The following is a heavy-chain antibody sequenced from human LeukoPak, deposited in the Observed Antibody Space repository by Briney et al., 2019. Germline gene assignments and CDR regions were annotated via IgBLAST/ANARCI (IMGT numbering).Heavy chain of an antibody. CDR3: ARDTHRTSDAFDI. Sequence: SVKVSCKASGGTFSSYAISWVRQAPGQGLEWRGGIISMFDTADYAQKFPGRVTMTPDTSTSTACMGQRSLRSDDTAVYYCARDTHRTSDAFDIWGQGTMVTVSS. CDR1: GGTFSSYA. V-gene: IGHV1-69*06. CDR2: IISMFDTA. J-gene: IGHJ3*02.